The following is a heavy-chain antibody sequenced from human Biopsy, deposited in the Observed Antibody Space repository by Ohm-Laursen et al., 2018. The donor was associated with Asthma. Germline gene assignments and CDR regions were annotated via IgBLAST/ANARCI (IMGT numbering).Heavy chain of an antibody. Sequence: SSVKVSCKASGGTFNSDAISCVRQAPGQGLECMGGIIPIFGTPSYAQNFQSRLTITADDSTSTVYMELSSLRSEDTAMYYCARSYCGGDCFSPFDYWGQGTLVTVSS. CDR1: GGTFNSDA. D-gene: IGHD2-21*01. CDR2: IIPIFGTP. V-gene: IGHV1-69*01. CDR3: ARSYCGGDCFSPFDY. J-gene: IGHJ4*02.